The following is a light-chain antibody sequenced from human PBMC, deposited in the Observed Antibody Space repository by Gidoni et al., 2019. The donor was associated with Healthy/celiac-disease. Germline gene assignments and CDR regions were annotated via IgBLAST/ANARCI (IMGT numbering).Light chain of an antibody. Sequence: IVLTQSPATLSLSPGERATLTCRASQSVSSDLPWYQQKPGQATRLHSYDASNRATGIPARFSGSGSGTDVTLNISSIETEDFAVYYGQQRSNWPRTFGQGTKVEIK. J-gene: IGKJ1*01. CDR3: QQRSNWPRT. CDR1: QSVSSD. CDR2: DAS. V-gene: IGKV3-11*01.